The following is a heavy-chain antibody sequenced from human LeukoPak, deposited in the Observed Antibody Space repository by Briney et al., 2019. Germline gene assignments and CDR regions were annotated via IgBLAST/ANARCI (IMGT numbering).Heavy chain of an antibody. Sequence: PGGSLRLSCAASGFTFSSYGMHWVRQAPGKGLEGVAFIRYDGSNKYYADSVKGRFTISRDNSKNTLYLQMNSLRAEDTAVYYCAKGSGDRYYYYYYMDVWGKGTTVTISS. CDR3: AKGSGDRYYYYYYMDV. CDR2: IRYDGSNK. CDR1: GFTFSSYG. V-gene: IGHV3-30*02. J-gene: IGHJ6*03. D-gene: IGHD2-15*01.